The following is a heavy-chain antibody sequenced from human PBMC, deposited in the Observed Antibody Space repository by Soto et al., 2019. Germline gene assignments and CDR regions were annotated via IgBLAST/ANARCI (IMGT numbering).Heavy chain of an antibody. J-gene: IGHJ4*02. CDR3: ARGSSRITIFGVVISDFGY. CDR1: GGSISPYY. V-gene: IGHV4-59*01. Sequence: PAETLSLTCTVSGGSISPYYWSWIRQSPGKGLEWIGYIYYSGSTNYNPSLKSRVTISVDTSKNQFSLKVNSVTAADTAVYFCARGSSRITIFGVVISDFGYWGQGTLVTVSS. D-gene: IGHD3-3*01. CDR2: IYYSGST.